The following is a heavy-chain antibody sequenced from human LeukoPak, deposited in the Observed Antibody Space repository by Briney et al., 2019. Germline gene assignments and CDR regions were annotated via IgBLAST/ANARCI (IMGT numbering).Heavy chain of an antibody. CDR3: AREKVATYFDY. J-gene: IGHJ4*02. Sequence: GAMRLSFAASGFTFRSFSMNWVRQAPGKGLGWVSSISSSTAYIYSADSVKGRFTFSRDNPKNSLYLQMNSLRAEDTAVYYCAREKVATYFDYWGQGTLVTVSS. CDR2: ISSSTAYI. V-gene: IGHV3-21*01. D-gene: IGHD1-1*01. CDR1: GFTFRSFS.